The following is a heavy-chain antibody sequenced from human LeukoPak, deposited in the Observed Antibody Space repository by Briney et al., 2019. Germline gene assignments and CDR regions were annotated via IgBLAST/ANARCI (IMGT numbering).Heavy chain of an antibody. J-gene: IGHJ6*02. CDR1: GFTFSSYN. V-gene: IGHV3-21*01. CDR3: AREGYYYGLDV. Sequence: GGSLRLSCAASGFTFSSYNMNCVRQAPGKGLEWVSSISSSSTYIYYADSVKGRFTISRDNAKNSLYLQMNSLRAEDTAVYYCAREGYYYGLDVWGQGTTVTVSS. CDR2: ISSSSTYI.